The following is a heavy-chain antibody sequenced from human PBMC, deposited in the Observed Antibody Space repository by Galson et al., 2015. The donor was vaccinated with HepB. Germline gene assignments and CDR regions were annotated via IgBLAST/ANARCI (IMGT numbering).Heavy chain of an antibody. CDR3: ARDRSARGVYYYDSSGYPCFQH. CDR2: ISSSSSYI. D-gene: IGHD3-22*01. V-gene: IGHV3-21*01. J-gene: IGHJ1*01. CDR1: GFTFSSYS. Sequence: SLRLSCAASGFTFSSYSMNWVRQAPGKGLEWVSSISSSSSYIYYADSVKGRFTISRDNAKNSLYLQMNSLIAEDTAVYYCARDRSARGVYYYDSSGYPCFQHWGQGTLVTASS.